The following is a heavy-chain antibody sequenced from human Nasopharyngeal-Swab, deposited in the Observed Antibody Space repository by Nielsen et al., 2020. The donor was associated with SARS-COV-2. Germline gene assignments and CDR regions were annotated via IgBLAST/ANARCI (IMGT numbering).Heavy chain of an antibody. V-gene: IGHV3-30*03. J-gene: IGHJ4*02. Sequence: GESLKISCAASGFTFSSYGMHWVRQAPGKGLEWVAVISYDGSNKYYADSVKGRFTISRDNPKNTLYLQMNSLRAEDTAVYYCAREVNGYYDYWGQGTLVTVSS. D-gene: IGHD3-9*01. CDR3: AREVNGYYDY. CDR1: GFTFSSYG. CDR2: ISYDGSNK.